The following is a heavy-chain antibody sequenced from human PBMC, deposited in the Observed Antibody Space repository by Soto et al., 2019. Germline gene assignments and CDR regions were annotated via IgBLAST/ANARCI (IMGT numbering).Heavy chain of an antibody. Sequence: GGSLRLSCAASGFTFSSYSMNWVRQAPGKGLEWVSSISSSSSYIYYADSVKGRFTISRDNAKNSLYLQMNSLRAEDTAVYYCARDGDYGGNLGYWGQGTLVTVSS. CDR1: GFTFSSYS. CDR3: ARDGDYGGNLGY. J-gene: IGHJ4*02. V-gene: IGHV3-21*01. CDR2: ISSSSSYI. D-gene: IGHD4-17*01.